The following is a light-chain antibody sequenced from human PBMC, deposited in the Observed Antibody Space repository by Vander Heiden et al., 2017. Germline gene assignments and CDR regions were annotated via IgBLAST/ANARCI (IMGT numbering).Light chain of an antibody. CDR1: QSISTY. V-gene: IGKV1-39*01. Sequence: DIQMTQSPSSLSASVGDRVTIACRASQSISTYLNWYQQKPGKAPKLLIYGASTLQSGAPSRFSGSGSGTDFTLTISSLQPEDFATYYCQLRFGILSWTFGQGTKVEI. CDR2: GAS. CDR3: QLRFGILSWT. J-gene: IGKJ1*01.